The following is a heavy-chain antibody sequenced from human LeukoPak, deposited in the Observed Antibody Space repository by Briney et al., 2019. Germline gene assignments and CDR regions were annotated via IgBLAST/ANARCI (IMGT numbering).Heavy chain of an antibody. Sequence: ASVKVSCKVSGYTLTELSMHWVRQAPGKGLEWMGGFDPEDGETIYAQKFQGRVTMTRNTSISTASMELSSLRSEDTAVYYCARAYSTGWYSNWFDPWGQGTLVTVSS. J-gene: IGHJ5*02. CDR3: ARAYSTGWYSNWFDP. D-gene: IGHD6-19*01. CDR1: GYTLTELS. V-gene: IGHV1-24*01. CDR2: FDPEDGET.